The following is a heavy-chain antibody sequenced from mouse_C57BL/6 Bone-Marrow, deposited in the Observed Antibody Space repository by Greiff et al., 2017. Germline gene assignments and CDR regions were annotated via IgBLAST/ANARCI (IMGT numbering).Heavy chain of an antibody. Sequence: EVQLQQSGPELVKPGASVKISCKASGYTFTDYYMNWVKQSHGKSLEWIGDINPNNGGTSYNQKFKGKATLTVDKSSSTAYMELRSLTSEDSAVYYCARNNRGWYFDVWGTGTTVTGSS. CDR1: GYTFTDYY. CDR2: INPNNGGT. V-gene: IGHV1-26*01. J-gene: IGHJ1*03. CDR3: ARNNRGWYFDV.